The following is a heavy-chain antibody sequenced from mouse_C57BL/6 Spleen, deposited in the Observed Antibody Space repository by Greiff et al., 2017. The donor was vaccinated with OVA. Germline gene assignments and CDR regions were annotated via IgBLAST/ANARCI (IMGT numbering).Heavy chain of an antibody. CDR1: GFTFSDYG. Sequence: EVKLVESGGGLVKPGGSLKLSCAASGFTFSDYGMHWVRQAPEKGLEWVAYISSGSSTIYYADTVKGGFTISRDKAKNTLFMQMTRLRSEDTAMYYCSRKDYGSRGGAGFAYWGQGTLVTVSA. V-gene: IGHV5-17*01. CDR3: SRKDYGSRGGAGFAY. CDR2: ISSGSSTI. D-gene: IGHD1-1*01. J-gene: IGHJ3*01.